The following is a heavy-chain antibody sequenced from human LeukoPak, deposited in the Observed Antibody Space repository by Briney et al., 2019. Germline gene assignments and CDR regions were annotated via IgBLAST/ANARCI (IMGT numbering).Heavy chain of an antibody. D-gene: IGHD3-9*01. CDR1: GFTFSSYW. J-gene: IGHJ6*02. Sequence: GGSLRLSCAASGFTFSSYWMHWVRQAPGKGLVWVSRINSDGSSTSYADSVKGRFTISRDNAKNTLYLQMNSLRAEDTAVYYCARGADILTGYPAYGMDVWGQGTTVTVSS. CDR3: ARGADILTGYPAYGMDV. V-gene: IGHV3-74*01. CDR2: INSDGSST.